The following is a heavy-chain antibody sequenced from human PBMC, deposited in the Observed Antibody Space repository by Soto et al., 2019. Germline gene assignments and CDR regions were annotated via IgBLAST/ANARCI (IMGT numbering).Heavy chain of an antibody. D-gene: IGHD2-15*01. CDR2: ISNSGSNK. Sequence: QVQLVESGGGLAKPGGSLRLSCAASGFTFSNYFMTWVRQAPGKGLEWVSHISNSGSNKYYADSVKGRFTISRDNAKDSLFLQMNSLRAEDTAVYYCVRESGSSGGRCYFDYWGQGTLVTVFS. J-gene: IGHJ4*02. CDR3: VRESGSSGGRCYFDY. CDR1: GFTFSNYF. V-gene: IGHV3-11*01.